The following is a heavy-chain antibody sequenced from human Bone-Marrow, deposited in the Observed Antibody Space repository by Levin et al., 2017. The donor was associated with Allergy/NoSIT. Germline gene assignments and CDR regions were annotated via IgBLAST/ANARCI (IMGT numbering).Heavy chain of an antibody. D-gene: IGHD3-10*01. CDR3: ARAKDGPGSPLDY. V-gene: IGHV1-18*01. Sequence: GESLKISCKASGYIFTTDGISWVRQAPGQGLEWMGWISAYNGNTNYAQNLQGRLTMTTDTSTSTAYMELRSLRSVDTAVYYCARAKDGPGSPLDYWGQGTLVTVSS. CDR1: GYIFTTDG. J-gene: IGHJ4*02. CDR2: ISAYNGNT.